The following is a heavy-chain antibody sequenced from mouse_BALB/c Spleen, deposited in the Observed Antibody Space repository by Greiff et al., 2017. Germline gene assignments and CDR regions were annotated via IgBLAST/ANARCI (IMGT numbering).Heavy chain of an antibody. D-gene: IGHD2-14*01. CDR1: GYSITSDYA. CDR3: ARSGYDDYYAMDY. CDR2: ISYSGST. J-gene: IGHJ4*01. Sequence: ESGPGLVKPSQSLSLTCTVTGYSITSDYAWNWIRQFPGNTLEWMGYISYSGSTSYNPSLKSRISITRDTSKNQFFLQLNSVTTEDTATYYCARSGYDDYYAMDYWGQGTSVTVSS. V-gene: IGHV3-2*02.